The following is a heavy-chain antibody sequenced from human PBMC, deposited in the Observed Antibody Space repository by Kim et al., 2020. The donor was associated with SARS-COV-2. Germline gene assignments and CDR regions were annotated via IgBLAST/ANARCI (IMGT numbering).Heavy chain of an antibody. D-gene: IGHD6-19*01. Sequence: SETLSLTCTVSSVSISSYYWSWIRQPPGKGLEWIGYIYYSGSTNYNPSLKSRVTISVDTSKNQFSLKLSSVTAADTAVYYCARFGLYSSGAGGFDYWGQGTLVTVSS. CDR1: SVSISSYY. J-gene: IGHJ4*02. CDR2: IYYSGST. CDR3: ARFGLYSSGAGGFDY. V-gene: IGHV4-59*13.